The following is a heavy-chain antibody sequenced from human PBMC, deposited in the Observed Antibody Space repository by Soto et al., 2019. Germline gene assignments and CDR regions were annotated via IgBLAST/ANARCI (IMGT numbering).Heavy chain of an antibody. J-gene: IGHJ5*02. CDR3: ARAYIVVVPAASNWFDP. V-gene: IGHV4-30-4*01. Sequence: TSETLSLTCTVSGGSISSGDYYWSWIRQPPGKGLEWIGYIYYSGSTYYNPSLKSRVTISVDTSKNQFSLKLSSVTAADTAVYYCARAYIVVVPAASNWFDPWGQGTLVTVSS. CDR2: IYYSGST. CDR1: GGSISSGDYY. D-gene: IGHD2-2*01.